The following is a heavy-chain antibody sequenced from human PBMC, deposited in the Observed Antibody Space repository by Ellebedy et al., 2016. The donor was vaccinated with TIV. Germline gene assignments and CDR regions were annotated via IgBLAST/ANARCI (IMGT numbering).Heavy chain of an antibody. Sequence: GGSLRLSXAGSGFTFSSYAMTWVRQAPGKGLEWVSGIGDTAHNTYYTDSVKGRFTISRDNSKNTLYLQMNSLRAEDTAVYFCAKGGVYSKYYYYGMDVWGQGTTVTVSS. CDR2: IGDTAHNT. D-gene: IGHD4-11*01. CDR3: AKGGVYSKYYYYGMDV. CDR1: GFTFSSYA. V-gene: IGHV3-23*01. J-gene: IGHJ6*02.